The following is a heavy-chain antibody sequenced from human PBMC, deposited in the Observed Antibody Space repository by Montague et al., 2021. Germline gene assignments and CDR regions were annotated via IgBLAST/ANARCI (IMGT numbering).Heavy chain of an antibody. CDR3: ARRLGIRAPFDY. CDR1: GCTNSAFF. V-gene: IGHV4-59*08. J-gene: IGHJ4*02. CDR2: IYVSRTT. Sequence: SETLSLTCTVSGCTNSAFFLRLIRSSQETGLERTGYIYVSRTTYHKPSLKCRVTISADTSMNQFSLNLRSVTAADTAVYFCARRLGIRAPFDYWGQGTLVCVVS. D-gene: IGHD7-27*01.